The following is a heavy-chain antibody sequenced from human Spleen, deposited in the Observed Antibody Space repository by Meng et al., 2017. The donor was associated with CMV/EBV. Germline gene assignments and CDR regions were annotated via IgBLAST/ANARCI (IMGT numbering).Heavy chain of an antibody. Sequence: SISSGGYFWSWSRQPPGKGLEWIGYIYYSGSTYYNPSLKSRVTISVDTSKNQFSLKLSSVTAADTAVYYCARGGDFWSGYDPNWFDPWGQGTLVTVSS. CDR3: ARGGDFWSGYDPNWFDP. J-gene: IGHJ5*02. V-gene: IGHV4-31*02. CDR2: IYYSGST. D-gene: IGHD3-3*01. CDR1: SISSGGYF.